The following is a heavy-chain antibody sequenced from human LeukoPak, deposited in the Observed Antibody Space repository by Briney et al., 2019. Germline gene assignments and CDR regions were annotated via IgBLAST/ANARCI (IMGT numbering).Heavy chain of an antibody. CDR2: IYSGGST. V-gene: IGHV3-53*01. Sequence: GGSLRLSCAASGFTVSSNYMSWVRQAPGKGLEWVSVIYSGGSTYYADSVEGRFTISRDNSKNTLYLQMNSLRAEDTAVYYCARVGGSLEPYYFDYWGQGTLVTVSS. D-gene: IGHD6-25*01. CDR1: GFTVSSNY. CDR3: ARVGGSLEPYYFDY. J-gene: IGHJ4*02.